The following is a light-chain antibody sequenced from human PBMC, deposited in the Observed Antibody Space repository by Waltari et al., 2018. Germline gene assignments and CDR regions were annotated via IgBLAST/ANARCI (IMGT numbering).Light chain of an antibody. CDR2: DAS. CDR3: QERSDWRGLT. Sequence: EIVLTQSPATLSLSPGERAVLSCRASQSFNNNLAWYQQKPGQATRLLIYDASTRATGIPARFSGSGSGTDFTLTISSLEPEDSAVYYCQERSDWRGLTFGPGTKVDIK. J-gene: IGKJ3*01. V-gene: IGKV3-11*01. CDR1: QSFNNN.